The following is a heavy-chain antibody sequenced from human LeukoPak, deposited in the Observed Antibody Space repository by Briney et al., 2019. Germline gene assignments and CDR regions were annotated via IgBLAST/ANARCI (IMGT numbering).Heavy chain of an antibody. CDR2: IYYSGST. CDR1: GGSISSYY. V-gene: IGHV4-59*01. J-gene: IGHJ4*02. D-gene: IGHD3-3*01. Sequence: PSETLSLTCTVSGGSISSYYWSWIRQPPGKGLERIRYIYYSGSTNYNPSLKSRVTISVDTSKNQFSLKLSSVTAADTAVYYCASSHYDFWSGYPVHFDYWGQGTLVTVSS. CDR3: ASSHYDFWSGYPVHFDY.